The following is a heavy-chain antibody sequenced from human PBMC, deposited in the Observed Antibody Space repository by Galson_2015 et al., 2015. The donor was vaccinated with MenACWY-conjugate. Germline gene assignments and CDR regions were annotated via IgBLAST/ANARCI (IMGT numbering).Heavy chain of an antibody. J-gene: IGHJ4*02. D-gene: IGHD2-8*01. CDR1: GDSVSSHNAA. CDR3: AREVMFSMNVYAIDY. Sequence: CAISGDSVSSHNAAWNWIRQSPSRGLEWLGRTYFKSKWYNDYAASVKSRLTINPDTSKNLISLQLNSVTPEDTAVYYCAREVMFSMNVYAIDYWGQGTRVTVSS. CDR2: TYFKSKWYN. V-gene: IGHV6-1*01.